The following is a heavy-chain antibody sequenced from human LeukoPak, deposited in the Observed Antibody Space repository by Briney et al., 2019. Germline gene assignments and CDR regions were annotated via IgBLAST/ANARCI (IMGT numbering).Heavy chain of an antibody. CDR3: ARDFLFGGKSHDPKGIDS. D-gene: IGHD4-23*01. Sequence: ASVKVSCKASGYTFVNHGFSWVRQAPGQGLEWMGWINTYTGNTNYSQNFQGRVTMTTDASTNTAYMELRSLRSDDTAVYYCARDFLFGGKSHDPKGIDSWGQGTLVTVSS. V-gene: IGHV1-18*01. CDR2: INTYTGNT. CDR1: GYTFVNHG. J-gene: IGHJ4*02.